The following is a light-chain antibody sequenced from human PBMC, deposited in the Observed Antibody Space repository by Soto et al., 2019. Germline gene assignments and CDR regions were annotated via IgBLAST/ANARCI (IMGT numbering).Light chain of an antibody. CDR2: ASS. CDR1: QSISSY. Sequence: DIPMTQSPSSLSASVGDRVTITCRASQSISSYLNWYQQKPRKAPKLLIYASSSLQSGAPSRFSGSGSGTDFTLTISSLQPEDFATYYCQQSYSTPRTFGQGTKVEIK. J-gene: IGKJ1*01. CDR3: QQSYSTPRT. V-gene: IGKV1-39*01.